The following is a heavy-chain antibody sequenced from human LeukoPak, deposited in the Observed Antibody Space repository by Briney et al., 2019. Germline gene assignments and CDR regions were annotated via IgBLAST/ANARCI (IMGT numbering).Heavy chain of an antibody. J-gene: IGHJ6*03. D-gene: IGHD4-11*01. V-gene: IGHV4-59*01. Sequence: SETLSLTCTVSDDSITMYYWTWIRQPPGKGLEWIGYIYYSGSTNYNPSLKSRVTISVDTSKNQFSLKLSSVTAADTAVYYCARYSNYGDYYYYYMDVWGKGITVTVSS. CDR1: DDSITMYY. CDR3: ARYSNYGDYYYYYMDV. CDR2: IYYSGST.